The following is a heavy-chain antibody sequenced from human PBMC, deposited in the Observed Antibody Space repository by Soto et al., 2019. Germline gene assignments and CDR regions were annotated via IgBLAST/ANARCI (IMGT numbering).Heavy chain of an antibody. CDR2: IYYSGST. Sequence: PSETLSLTCTVSGGSISSSSYYWGWIRQPPGKGLEWIGSIYYSGSTYYNPSLKSRVTISVDTSKNQFSLKLSSVTAADTAVYYCARHGNYGSGNYYYYGMDVWGQGTTVTV. CDR1: GGSISSSSYY. D-gene: IGHD3-10*01. V-gene: IGHV4-39*01. CDR3: ARHGNYGSGNYYYYGMDV. J-gene: IGHJ6*02.